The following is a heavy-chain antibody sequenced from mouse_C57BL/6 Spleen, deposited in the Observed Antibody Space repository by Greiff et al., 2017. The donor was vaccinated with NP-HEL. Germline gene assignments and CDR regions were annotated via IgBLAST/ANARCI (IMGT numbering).Heavy chain of an antibody. J-gene: IGHJ4*01. CDR2: ISSGGSYT. CDR3: ARHRDYGDFGDAMDY. Sequence: EVHLVESGGDLVKPGGSLKLSRAASGFTFSSYGMSWVRQTPDKRLEWVATISSGGSYTYYPDSVKGRFTISRDNAKNTLYLQMSSLKSEDTAMYYCARHRDYGDFGDAMDYWGQGTSVTVSS. CDR1: GFTFSSYG. V-gene: IGHV5-6*01. D-gene: IGHD2-13*01.